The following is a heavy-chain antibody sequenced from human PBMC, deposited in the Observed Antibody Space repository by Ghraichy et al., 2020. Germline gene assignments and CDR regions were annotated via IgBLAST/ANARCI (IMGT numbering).Heavy chain of an antibody. CDR3: AREKQPGGAAAGTGY. D-gene: IGHD6-13*01. J-gene: IGHJ4*02. CDR1: GFTFSSYW. CDR2: IKQDGGEK. V-gene: IGHV3-7*01. Sequence: GGSLRLSCEASGFTFSSYWLNWVRQAPGKGLEWVANIKQDGGEKYYVDSVNGRFTISRDNAKNSLYLQMTSLRAEDTAVYYCAREKQPGGAAAGTGYWGQGTLVTVSS.